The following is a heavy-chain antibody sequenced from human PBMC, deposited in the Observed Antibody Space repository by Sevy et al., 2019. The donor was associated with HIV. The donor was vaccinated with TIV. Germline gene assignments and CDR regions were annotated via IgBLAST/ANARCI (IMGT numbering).Heavy chain of an antibody. J-gene: IGHJ2*01. CDR3: ARDPTGDLWYFDL. D-gene: IGHD7-27*01. Sequence: GGSLGLSCAASGFTFSDYYMSWIRQAPGKGLEWVSYISSSGSTIYYADSVKGRFTISRDNAKNSLYLQMNSLRAEDTAVYYCARDPTGDLWYFDLWGRGTLVTVSS. V-gene: IGHV3-11*01. CDR1: GFTFSDYY. CDR2: ISSSGSTI.